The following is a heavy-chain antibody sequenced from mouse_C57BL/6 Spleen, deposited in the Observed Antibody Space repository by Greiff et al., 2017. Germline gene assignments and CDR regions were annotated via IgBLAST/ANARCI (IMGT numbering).Heavy chain of an antibody. CDR3: ARRGDSSGYGYFDD. J-gene: IGHJ2*01. CDR2: ISYSGST. Sequence: VPLKESGPGLAKPSQTLSLTCSVTGYSITSDYWNWIRKFPGNKLEYMGYISYSGSTYYNPSLKSRISITRDTSKAQYYLQLNAVTTEDTATYYCARRGDSSGYGYFDDWGQGTTLTVSS. D-gene: IGHD3-2*02. V-gene: IGHV3-8*01. CDR1: GYSITSDY.